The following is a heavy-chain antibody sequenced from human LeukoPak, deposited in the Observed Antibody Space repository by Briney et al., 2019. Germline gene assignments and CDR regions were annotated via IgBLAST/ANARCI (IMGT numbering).Heavy chain of an antibody. D-gene: IGHD2-21*02. CDR2: ISSSSSTI. V-gene: IGHV3-11*01. CDR3: ARVDCGGDCYTPTWGYYGMDV. CDR1: GFTFSDYY. J-gene: IGHJ6*02. Sequence: GGSLRLSCAASGFTFSDYYMSWIRQAPGKGLEWVSYISSSSSTIYYADSVKGRFTISRDNAKNSLYLQMNSLRAEDTAVYYCARVDCGGDCYTPTWGYYGMDVWGQGTTVTVSS.